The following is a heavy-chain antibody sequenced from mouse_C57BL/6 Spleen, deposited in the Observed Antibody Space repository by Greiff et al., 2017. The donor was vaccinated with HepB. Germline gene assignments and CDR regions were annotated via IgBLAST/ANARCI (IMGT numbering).Heavy chain of an antibody. CDR2: IVPEDGET. CDR1: GFNIKDDY. D-gene: IGHD1-1*01. Sequence: EVKLMESGAELVKPGASVKFSCTASGFNIKDDYMHWVKQRTEQGLEWIGRIVPEDGETKYAPKFQGKVTITADTSYNTAYLQLSSLTSEDTAVYYCASGGKDAMDYWGQGTSVTVSS. CDR3: ASGGKDAMDY. J-gene: IGHJ4*01. V-gene: IGHV14-2*01.